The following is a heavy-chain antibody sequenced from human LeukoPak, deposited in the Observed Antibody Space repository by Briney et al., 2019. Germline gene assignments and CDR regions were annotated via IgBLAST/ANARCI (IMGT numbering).Heavy chain of an antibody. D-gene: IGHD1-26*01. CDR2: IKQDGSEK. CDR3: ARNGYSGSYGVDY. CDR1: GFTFSSYW. V-gene: IGHV3-7*05. Sequence: GGSLRLSCAASGFTFSSYWMSWVRQAPGKGLEWVANIKQDGSEKYYVDSVKGRFTISRDNAKNSLYLQMNSLRAEDTAVYYCARNGYSGSYGVDYWGQGTLVTVSS. J-gene: IGHJ4*02.